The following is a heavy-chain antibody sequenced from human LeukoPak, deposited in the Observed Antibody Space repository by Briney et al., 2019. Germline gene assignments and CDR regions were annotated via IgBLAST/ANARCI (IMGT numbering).Heavy chain of an antibody. Sequence: GGSLRLSCAASGFTFDDYAMHWVRQAPGKGLEWVSGISWNSGSIGYADSVKGRFIISRDNAKNSLYLQMNSLRAEDTALYYCAKDSVDSSSWYFDYWGQGTLVTVSS. V-gene: IGHV3-9*01. CDR1: GFTFDDYA. D-gene: IGHD6-13*01. CDR3: AKDSVDSSSWYFDY. CDR2: ISWNSGSI. J-gene: IGHJ4*02.